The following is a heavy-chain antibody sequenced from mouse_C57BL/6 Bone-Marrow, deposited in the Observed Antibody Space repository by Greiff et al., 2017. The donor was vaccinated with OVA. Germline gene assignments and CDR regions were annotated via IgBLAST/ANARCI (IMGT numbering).Heavy chain of an antibody. V-gene: IGHV1-26*01. CDR2: INPNNGGT. J-gene: IGHJ1*03. Sequence: EVQLQQSGPELVKPGASVKISCKASGYTFTDYYMNWVKQSHGKSLEWIGDINPNNGGTSYNQKFKGKATLTVDKSSSTAYMELRSLTSEDSAVYYGARKGYYGNPYWYFDVWGTGTTVTVSS. CDR1: GYTFTDYY. D-gene: IGHD2-1*01. CDR3: ARKGYYGNPYWYFDV.